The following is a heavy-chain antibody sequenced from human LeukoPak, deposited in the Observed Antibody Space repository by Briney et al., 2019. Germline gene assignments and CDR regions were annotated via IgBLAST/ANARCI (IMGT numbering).Heavy chain of an antibody. V-gene: IGHV1-69*13. J-gene: IGHJ6*02. D-gene: IGHD5-12*01. CDR3: ARAPGVATVPYYYYYGMDV. Sequence: SVKVSCKASGGTFSSYAISWVRQAPGQGLEWMGGIIPIFGTANYAQKFQGRVTITADESTSTAYMELSSLRSEDTAVYYCARAPGVATVPYYYYYGMDVWGQGTTVTVSS. CDR2: IIPIFGTA. CDR1: GGTFSSYA.